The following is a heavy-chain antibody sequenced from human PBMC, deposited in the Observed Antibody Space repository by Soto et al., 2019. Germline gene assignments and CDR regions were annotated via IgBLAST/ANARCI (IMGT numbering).Heavy chain of an antibody. V-gene: IGHV3-21*06. CDR2: ISSTTNYI. CDR1: GFTFSSHW. CDR3: ARESEDLTSNFDY. Sequence: PGGSLRLSCAASGFTFSSHWMHWVRQAPGKGLEWVSSISSTTNYIYYGDSMKGRFTISRDNAKNSLYLEMNSLRAEDTAVYYCARESEDLTSNFDYWGQGTLVTVSS. J-gene: IGHJ4*02.